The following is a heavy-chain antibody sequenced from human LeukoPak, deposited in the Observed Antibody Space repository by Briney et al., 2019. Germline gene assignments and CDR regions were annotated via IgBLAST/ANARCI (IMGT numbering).Heavy chain of an antibody. V-gene: IGHV4-39*07. J-gene: IGHJ4*02. CDR3: ARAALYYYDSSGYPFDY. CDR2: IYHSGST. CDR1: GGSISSSSYY. Sequence: SETLSLTCTVSGGSISSSSYYWGWIRQPPGKGLEWIGSIYHSGSTYYNPSLKSRVTISVDTSKNQFSLKLSSVTAADTAVYYCARAALYYYDSSGYPFDYWGQGTLVTVSS. D-gene: IGHD3-22*01.